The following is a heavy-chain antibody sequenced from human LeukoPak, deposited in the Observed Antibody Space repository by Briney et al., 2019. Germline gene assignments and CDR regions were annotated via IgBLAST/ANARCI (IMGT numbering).Heavy chain of an antibody. J-gene: IGHJ4*02. CDR3: AKSLVRGVIIMRNYYFDY. CDR1: GFTFSSYW. V-gene: IGHV3-7*03. Sequence: PGGSLRLSCAASGFTFSSYWMSWVRQAPGKGLEWVANIKQDGSEKYYVDSVKGRFTISRDNAKNSLYLQMNSLRAEDTALYYCAKSLVRGVIIMRNYYFDYWGQGTLVTVSS. D-gene: IGHD3-10*01. CDR2: IKQDGSEK.